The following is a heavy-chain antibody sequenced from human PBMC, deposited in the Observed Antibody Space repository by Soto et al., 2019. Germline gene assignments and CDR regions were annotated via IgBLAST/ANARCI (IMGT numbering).Heavy chain of an antibody. CDR1: GYSFPAFW. V-gene: IGHV5-51*01. Sequence: PGESLKISCGASGYSFPAFWIGWVRQMPRKGLEWMGIIFPADSDTRYSPSFQGQVTTSADKSISTAYLQWSSLKASDTAMYYCARRGAGYNYDYWGQGTLVTVSS. J-gene: IGHJ4*02. CDR2: IFPADSDT. D-gene: IGHD5-12*01. CDR3: ARRGAGYNYDY.